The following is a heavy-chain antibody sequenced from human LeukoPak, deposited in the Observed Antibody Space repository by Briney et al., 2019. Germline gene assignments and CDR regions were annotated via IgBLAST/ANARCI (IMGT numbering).Heavy chain of an antibody. Sequence: ASVKVSCKASGGTFSSYAISWVRQAPGQGLEWMGRIIPILGIANYAQKFQGRVTITADKSTSTAYMELSSLRSEDTAVYYCARGLVGYCSSTSCYGADYGMDVWGKGTTVTVSS. CDR1: GGTFSSYA. CDR2: IIPILGIA. D-gene: IGHD2-2*01. J-gene: IGHJ6*04. CDR3: ARGLVGYCSSTSCYGADYGMDV. V-gene: IGHV1-69*04.